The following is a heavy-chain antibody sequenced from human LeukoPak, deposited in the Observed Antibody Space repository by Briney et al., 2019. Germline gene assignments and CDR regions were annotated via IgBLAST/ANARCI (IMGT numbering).Heavy chain of an antibody. CDR1: GFTFSSYG. CDR3: AKDQYSSGWYIEGYYCYGMDV. V-gene: IGHV3-30*18. Sequence: PGGSLRLSCAASGFTFSSYGMHWVRQAPGKGLEWVAVISYDGSNKYYADSVKGRFTISRDNSKNTLYLQMNSLRAEDTAVYYCAKDQYSSGWYIEGYYCYGMDVWGQGTTVTVSS. J-gene: IGHJ6*02. CDR2: ISYDGSNK. D-gene: IGHD6-19*01.